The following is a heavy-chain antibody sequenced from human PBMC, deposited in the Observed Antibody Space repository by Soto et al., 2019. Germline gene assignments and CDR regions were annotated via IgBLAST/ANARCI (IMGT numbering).Heavy chain of an antibody. CDR1: GFTFSDYA. V-gene: IGHV3-23*01. Sequence: PGGSLRLSCAASGFTFSDYAMTWVLQAPGKGLAWVSHTSGNGGSTYYADSVKGRFTISRDNSRDTMHLQMNSLRAEDTALYYCTRTLFIAARGVEPFDYWGQGALVTVSS. CDR3: TRTLFIAARGVEPFDY. D-gene: IGHD6-13*01. J-gene: IGHJ4*02. CDR2: TSGNGGST.